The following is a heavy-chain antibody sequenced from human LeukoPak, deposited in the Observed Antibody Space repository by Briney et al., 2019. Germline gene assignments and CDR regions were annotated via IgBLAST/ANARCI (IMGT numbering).Heavy chain of an antibody. CDR3: AREARWLNFDY. D-gene: IGHD4-17*01. J-gene: IGHJ4*02. Sequence: PGGSLRLSCAASGFTFSSYGMNWVRQAPGKGLEWVSYISSSGSTIYYADSVKGRFTISRHNAKNSLYLQKIRLRAEDTAAYYCAREARWLNFDYWCREPWSPSPQ. CDR1: GFTFSSYG. CDR2: ISSSGSTI. V-gene: IGHV3-48*03.